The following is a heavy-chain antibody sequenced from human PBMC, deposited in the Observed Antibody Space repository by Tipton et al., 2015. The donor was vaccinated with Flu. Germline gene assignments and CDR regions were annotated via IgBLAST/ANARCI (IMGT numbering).Heavy chain of an antibody. V-gene: IGHV4-61*05. CDR3: ARDSAAHYGMDV. CDR1: DGSISSSSHY. J-gene: IGHJ6*02. CDR2: IYYSGST. Sequence: TLSLTCSVSDGSISSSSHYWCWIRQPPGKGLEWIGYIYYSGSTNYNPSLKSRVTISVDTSKNQFSLKLSSVTAADTAVYYCARDSAAHYGMDVWGQGTTVTVSS. D-gene: IGHD6-13*01.